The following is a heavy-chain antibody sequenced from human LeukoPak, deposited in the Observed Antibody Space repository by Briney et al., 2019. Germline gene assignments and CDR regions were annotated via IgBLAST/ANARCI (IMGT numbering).Heavy chain of an antibody. J-gene: IGHJ6*02. CDR1: GFTFSSYA. CDR2: ISGSGGST. V-gene: IGHV3-23*01. D-gene: IGHD3-3*01. Sequence: PGASLRLSCAASGFTFSSYAMSWVRQAPGKGLEWVSAISGSGGSTYYADSVKGRFTISRDNSKNTLYLQMNSLRAEDTAVYYCAKFGYYDFWSGYYGRPECYYYGMDVWGQGTTVTVSS. CDR3: AKFGYYDFWSGYYGRPECYYYGMDV.